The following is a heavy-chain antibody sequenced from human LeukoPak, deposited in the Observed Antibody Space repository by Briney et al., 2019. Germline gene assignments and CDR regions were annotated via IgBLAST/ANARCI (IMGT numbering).Heavy chain of an antibody. CDR2: IIPIFGTA. Sequence: ASVTVSCTASGGTFSSYAISWVRQAPGQGLEWMGGIIPIFGTANYAQKFQGRVTITADESTSTAYMEQSSLRSEDTAVYYCARLRSSGRMNMDVWGQGTTVTVSS. J-gene: IGHJ6*02. D-gene: IGHD6-19*01. CDR3: ARLRSSGRMNMDV. V-gene: IGHV1-69*13. CDR1: GGTFSSYA.